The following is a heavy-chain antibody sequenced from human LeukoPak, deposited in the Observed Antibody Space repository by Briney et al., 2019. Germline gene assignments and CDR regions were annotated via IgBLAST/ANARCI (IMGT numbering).Heavy chain of an antibody. V-gene: IGHV3-30*07. CDR1: GFTFSSYA. CDR3: AKGLQYLEDYFDY. CDR2: ISYDGSNK. Sequence: GSLRLSCAASGFTFSSYAMHWVRQAPGKGLDWVTLISYDGSNKYYADSVKGRFTISRDNSKNTLYLQMNSLRAEDTAVYYCAKGLQYLEDYFDYWGQGTLVTVSS. J-gene: IGHJ4*02. D-gene: IGHD4-11*01.